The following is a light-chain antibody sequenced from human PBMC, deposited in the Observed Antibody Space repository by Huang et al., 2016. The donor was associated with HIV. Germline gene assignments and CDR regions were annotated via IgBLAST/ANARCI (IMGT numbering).Light chain of an antibody. Sequence: DIQMTQSPYSLSASVGDRVTITCRASHNINIYLNWYQQKPGKAPNLLIYTAFTLQSGVPSRCSGSGSGTDFTLTINSLQPEDFATYYCQQSSSSPFTFGPGTKVDI. CDR3: QQSSSSPFT. V-gene: IGKV1-39*01. J-gene: IGKJ3*01. CDR1: HNINIY. CDR2: TAF.